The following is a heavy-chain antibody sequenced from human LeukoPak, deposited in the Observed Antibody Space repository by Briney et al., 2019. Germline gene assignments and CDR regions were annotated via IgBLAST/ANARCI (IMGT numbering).Heavy chain of an antibody. CDR1: GFTFDDYA. CDR3: AKVSGWYHPIDY. V-gene: IGHV3-43*02. Sequence: GGSLRLSCAVSGFTFDDYAMHWVRQAPGKGLEWVSLISGDGGSTYYADSVKGRFTISRDNSKNSLYLQMNSLRTEDTALYYCAKVSGWYHPIDYWGQGALVTVSS. J-gene: IGHJ4*02. CDR2: ISGDGGST. D-gene: IGHD6-19*01.